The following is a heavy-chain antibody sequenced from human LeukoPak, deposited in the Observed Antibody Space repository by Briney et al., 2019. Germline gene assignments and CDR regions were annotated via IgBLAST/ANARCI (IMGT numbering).Heavy chain of an antibody. D-gene: IGHD3-3*01. V-gene: IGHV3-7*01. J-gene: IGHJ3*02. CDR2: IKQDGSQK. CDR1: GFTFSSYW. CDR3: GREEYLGNFWSGSSDVFDI. Sequence: PGGSLRLSCAASGFTFSSYWMSWVRQAPGKGLEWVANIKQDGSQKYYVDSVKGRFTISRDNAKNSLYLQMNSLRAEDTAVYYCGREEYLGNFWSGSSDVFDIWGKGKMVTASP.